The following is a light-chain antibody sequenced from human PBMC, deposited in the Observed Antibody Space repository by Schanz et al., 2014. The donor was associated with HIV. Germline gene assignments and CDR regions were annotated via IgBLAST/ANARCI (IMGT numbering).Light chain of an antibody. CDR1: SSDVGSYNY. J-gene: IGLJ1*01. Sequence: QSALTQPASVSGSPGQSISISCTGTSSDVGSYNYVSWCQQHPGKAPKLMIYDVSNRPSGVSNRFSGSKSGNTASLTISGLQAEDEADYYCCSYTTTSTYVFGAGTKLTVL. CDR2: DVS. CDR3: CSYTTTSTYV. V-gene: IGLV2-14*03.